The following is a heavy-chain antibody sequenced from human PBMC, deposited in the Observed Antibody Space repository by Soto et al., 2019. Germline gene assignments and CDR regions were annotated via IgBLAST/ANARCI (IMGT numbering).Heavy chain of an antibody. CDR1: GYSFTKYY. V-gene: IGHV1-46*01. J-gene: IGHJ5*02. CDR2: INPSSGDT. CDR3: ARVALSGGGWLDP. Sequence: QVQLVQSGAEVKTPGASVNVSCKASGYSFTKYYLHWVRQAPGQGLEWMAIINPSSGDTTYEQKCQGRVTVTSYTSTSTVYMELRSLTSEDTAIYYCARVALSGGGWLDPWGQGTLVTVSS. D-gene: IGHD1-26*01.